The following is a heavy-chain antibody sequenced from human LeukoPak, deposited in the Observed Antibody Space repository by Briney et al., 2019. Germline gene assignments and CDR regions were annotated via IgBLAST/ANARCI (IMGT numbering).Heavy chain of an antibody. D-gene: IGHD1-26*01. J-gene: IGHJ5*02. V-gene: IGHV4-59*08. CDR1: GGSISSYY. CDR3: ARHAPVGATNWFDP. CDR2: IYYSGST. Sequence: SETLSLTCTVSGGSISSYYWSWIRQPPGKGLEWIGYIYYSGSTNYNPSLKSRVTISVDTSKNQFSLKLSSVTAADTAVYYCARHAPVGATNWFDPWGQGTLVTVSS.